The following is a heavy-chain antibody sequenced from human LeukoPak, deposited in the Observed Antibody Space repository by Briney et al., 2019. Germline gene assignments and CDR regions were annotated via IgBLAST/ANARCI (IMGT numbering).Heavy chain of an antibody. CDR1: GFTLRSYD. D-gene: IGHD5-12*01. CDR3: AKEYSGYDFDY. Sequence: GGSLRLSCAASGFTLRSYDMSWVRQAPGKGLEWVAATSGSGVNSYYADSMRGRFTISRDNSQNTLYLQMDSLRAEDTALYYCAKEYSGYDFDYWGQGTLVTVSS. CDR2: TSGSGVNS. J-gene: IGHJ4*02. V-gene: IGHV3-23*01.